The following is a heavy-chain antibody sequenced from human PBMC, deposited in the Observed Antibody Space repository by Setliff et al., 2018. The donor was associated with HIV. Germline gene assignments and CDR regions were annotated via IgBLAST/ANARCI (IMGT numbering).Heavy chain of an antibody. V-gene: IGHV1-2*06. J-gene: IGHJ3*02. CDR1: GYTFTGYY. D-gene: IGHD3-22*01. CDR2: INPNSGGT. CDR3: ARPGYYDSSGPYAFDI. Sequence: ASVKVSCKASGYTFTGYYLHWVRQAPGQGLEWMGRINPNSGGTNYAQKFQGRVTMTRDTSISTAYMELSRLRSDDTAVYYCARPGYYDSSGPYAFDIWGQGTMVTVSS.